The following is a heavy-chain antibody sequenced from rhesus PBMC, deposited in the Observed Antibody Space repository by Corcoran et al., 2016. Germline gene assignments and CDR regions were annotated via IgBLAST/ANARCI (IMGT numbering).Heavy chain of an antibody. CDR1: GASMRGYW. V-gene: IGHV4-80*01. J-gene: IGHJ4*01. CDR3: AKGGGNWNQYHFDY. CDR2: INDNSGST. D-gene: IGHD1-26*01. Sequence: QVQLQESGPGLMKPSETLSLTCAGSGASMRGYWWNWIRQPPGKGLEWIGDINDNSGSTSYNPSLKSRLTISKDASKNQFFLKLGSVTAADTAVYYCAKGGGNWNQYHFDYWGQGVLVIVSS.